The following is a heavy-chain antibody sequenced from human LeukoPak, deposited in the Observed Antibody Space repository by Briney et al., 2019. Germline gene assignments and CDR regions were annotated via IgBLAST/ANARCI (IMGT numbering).Heavy chain of an antibody. V-gene: IGHV1-69*04. J-gene: IGHJ4*02. CDR3: ARAVGGYNEDY. CDR1: GGTFSSYA. D-gene: IGHD5-24*01. CDR2: IIPILGIA. Sequence: GSSVKVSCKASGGTFSSYAISWVRQAPGQGLEWMGRIIPILGIANYAQKFQGRVTITADKSTSTAYMELSSLRSEDTAVYYCARAVGGYNEDYWGQGTLVTVSS.